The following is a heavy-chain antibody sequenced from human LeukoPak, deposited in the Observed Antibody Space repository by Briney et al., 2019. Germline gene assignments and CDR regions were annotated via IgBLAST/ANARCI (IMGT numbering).Heavy chain of an antibody. CDR3: AKVPAVIQTLDY. D-gene: IGHD2-2*02. CDR2: IRYDGSNK. V-gene: IGHV3-30*02. J-gene: IGHJ4*02. CDR1: GFTFSSNA. Sequence: GSLRLSCAASGFTFSSNAMTWVRQAPGKGLEWVAFIRYDGSNKYYADSVKGRFTISRDNSKNTLYLQMNNLRAEDTAVYYCAKVPAVIQTLDYWGQGTVVTVSS.